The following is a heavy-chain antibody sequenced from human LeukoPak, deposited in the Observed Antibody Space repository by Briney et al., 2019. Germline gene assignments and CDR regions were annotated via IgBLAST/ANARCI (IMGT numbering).Heavy chain of an antibody. Sequence: GGSLRLSCAASGFTFSSCDMHWVRQATGKGLEWVSAIGTAGDTYYPGSVKGRFTISRENAKNSLYLQMNSLRAGDTAVYYCARAYYYYGMDVWGQGTTVTVSS. CDR1: GFTFSSCD. CDR3: ARAYYYYGMDV. J-gene: IGHJ6*02. V-gene: IGHV3-13*01. CDR2: IGTAGDT.